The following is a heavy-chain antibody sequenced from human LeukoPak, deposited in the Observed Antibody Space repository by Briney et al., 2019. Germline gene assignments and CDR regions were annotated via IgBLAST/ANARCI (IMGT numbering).Heavy chain of an antibody. V-gene: IGHV1-18*01. D-gene: IGHD2-15*01. J-gene: IGHJ6*03. CDR1: GYTFTSYV. Sequence: ASVKVSCKASGYTFTSYVISWVRQAPGQGLEWMGWISAYNGNTNYAQKLQGRVTMTTDTSTSTAYMELRSLRSDDTAVYYCGRIQNDYYYYDMDVWGKGTTVTVSS. CDR3: GRIQNDYYYYDMDV. CDR2: ISAYNGNT.